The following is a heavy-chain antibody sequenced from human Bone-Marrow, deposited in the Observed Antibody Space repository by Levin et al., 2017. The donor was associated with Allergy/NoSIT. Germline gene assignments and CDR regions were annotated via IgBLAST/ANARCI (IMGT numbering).Heavy chain of an antibody. J-gene: IGHJ4*02. CDR3: ATTNPRRRTGTFDH. V-gene: IGHV3-30-3*01. D-gene: IGHD1-1*01. CDR2: ISFDGNTK. Sequence: GGSLRLSCAASGFTFNTNVMHWVRQAPGKGLEWVAVISFDGNTKFYSDSVKGRFTISRDNSKNTLYLQMNSLRAEDAAVYYCATTNPRRRTGTFDHWGQGTLVTVSS. CDR1: GFTFNTNV.